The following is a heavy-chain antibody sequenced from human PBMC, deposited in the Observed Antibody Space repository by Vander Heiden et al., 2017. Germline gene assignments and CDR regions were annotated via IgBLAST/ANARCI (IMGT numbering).Heavy chain of an antibody. J-gene: IGHJ4*02. D-gene: IGHD4-17*01. CDR3: ARRNGDYEGVDY. V-gene: IGHV5-51*01. CDR2: IYPGDSDT. CDR1: GYSFTNYW. Sequence: EVQLLQSGAEVKKPGESLQISCRGSGYSFTNYWIGWMRQMPGKGLEWMGSIYPGDSDTRYSPSFQGQVTISADKSIRTAYLQWSSLKASDTAMYYCARRNGDYEGVDYWGQGTLVTVSS.